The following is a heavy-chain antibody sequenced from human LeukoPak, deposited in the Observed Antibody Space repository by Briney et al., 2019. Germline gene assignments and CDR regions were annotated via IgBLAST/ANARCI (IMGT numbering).Heavy chain of an antibody. Sequence: SVKVSCKASGGTFSSYAISWVRQAPGQGLEWMGGIIPIFGTANYAQKFQGRVTITTDESTSTAYMELSSLRSEDTAVYYCARVWQWLSYPPPHYYYMDVWGKGTAVTVSS. CDR1: GGTFSSYA. CDR2: IIPIFGTA. J-gene: IGHJ6*03. V-gene: IGHV1-69*05. CDR3: ARVWQWLSYPPPHYYYMDV. D-gene: IGHD6-19*01.